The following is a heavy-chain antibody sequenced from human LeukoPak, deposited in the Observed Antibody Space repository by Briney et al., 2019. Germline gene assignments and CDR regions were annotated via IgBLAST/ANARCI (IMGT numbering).Heavy chain of an antibody. Sequence: PSETLSLTCTVSGGSISSYYWSWIRQPAGKGLEWIGRIYTSGSTNYNPSLKSRVTMSVDTSKNQFSLKLSSVTAADTAVYYCARGGSTLHSAGGHDIEFYYYYMDVWGKGTTVTISS. CDR2: IYTSGST. J-gene: IGHJ6*03. V-gene: IGHV4-4*07. D-gene: IGHD3-9*01. CDR1: GGSISSYY. CDR3: ARGGSTLHSAGGHDIEFYYYYMDV.